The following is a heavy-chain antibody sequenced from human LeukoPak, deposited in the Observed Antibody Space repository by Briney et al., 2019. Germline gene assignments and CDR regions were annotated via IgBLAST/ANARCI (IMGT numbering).Heavy chain of an antibody. Sequence: SVKVSCKASGGTFSSYAISWVRQAPGQGLEWMGGIIPTFGTANYAQKFQGRVTITADESTSTAYMELSSLRSEDTAVYYCARANAHYYDSSGYDAFDIWGQGTMVTVSS. CDR2: IIPTFGTA. V-gene: IGHV1-69*13. J-gene: IGHJ3*02. CDR1: GGTFSSYA. D-gene: IGHD3-22*01. CDR3: ARANAHYYDSSGYDAFDI.